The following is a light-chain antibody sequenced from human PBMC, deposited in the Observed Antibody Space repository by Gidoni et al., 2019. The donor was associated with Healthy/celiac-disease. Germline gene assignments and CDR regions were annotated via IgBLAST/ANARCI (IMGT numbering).Light chain of an antibody. CDR3: QSYDSSLSAVV. CDR1: SSNSGAGYD. J-gene: IGLJ2*01. CDR2: GNS. Sequence: QSVLTQPPSVSRAPGQRVTISCTGSSSNSGAGYDVHGYQQLPGPAPKLLIYGNSNRPSGVPDRFSGSKSGTSASLAITGLQAEDEADYYCQSYDSSLSAVVFGGGTKLTVL. V-gene: IGLV1-40*01.